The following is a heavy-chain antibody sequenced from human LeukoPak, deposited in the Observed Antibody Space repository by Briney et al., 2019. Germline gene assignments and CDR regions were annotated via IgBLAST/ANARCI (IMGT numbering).Heavy chain of an antibody. J-gene: IGHJ4*02. CDR3: ARCLRDPFGAVTYFDS. CDR2: INWNGGST. CDR1: GFTFDDHG. Sequence: SGGSLRLSCAVSGFTFDDHGMSWVRQVPGKGLEWVAGINWNGGSTGYGDSVKGRFTVSRDNAENYLYLQMHSLRAEDTAVYYCARCLRDPFGAVTYFDSWGQGTLVTVSS. D-gene: IGHD3-3*01. V-gene: IGHV3-20*04.